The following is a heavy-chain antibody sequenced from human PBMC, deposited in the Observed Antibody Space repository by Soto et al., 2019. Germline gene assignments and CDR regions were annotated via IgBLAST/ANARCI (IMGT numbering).Heavy chain of an antibody. Sequence: EVQLVESGGGLVQPGGSLRLSCLASRFTFTTYWMNWVLQAPGRGLEWVPSIRGNGSEKNYVDSVKGRFTSSRDNPKNSLYLQMNSLRGEDTAVYFCARDGGTPGRGSAVGYYYHYGMDVWGQGTTVTVSS. V-gene: IGHV3-7*03. CDR1: RFTFTTYW. J-gene: IGHJ6*02. D-gene: IGHD6-19*01. CDR3: ARDGGTPGRGSAVGYYYHYGMDV. CDR2: IRGNGSEK.